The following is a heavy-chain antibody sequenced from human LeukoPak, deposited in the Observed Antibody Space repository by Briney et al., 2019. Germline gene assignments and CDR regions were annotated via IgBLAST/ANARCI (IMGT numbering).Heavy chain of an antibody. J-gene: IGHJ6*02. CDR1: GYTFTSYY. Sequence: ASVKVSCKASGYTFTSYYMHWVRQAPGQGLEWMGIINPSGGSTSYAQKFQGRVTMTRDTSTSTVYMELSSLRSEDTAVYYCARDCGGDCYHYYYGMDVWGQGTTVTVSS. V-gene: IGHV1-46*01. CDR3: ARDCGGDCYHYYYGMDV. D-gene: IGHD2-21*02. CDR2: INPSGGST.